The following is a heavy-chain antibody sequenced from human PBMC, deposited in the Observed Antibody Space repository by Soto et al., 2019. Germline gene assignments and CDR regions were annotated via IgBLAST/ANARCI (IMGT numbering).Heavy chain of an antibody. V-gene: IGHV5-51*01. CDR1: GYSFTSYW. Sequence: GESLKISCKGSGYSFTSYWIGWVRQMPGKGLEWMGIIYPGDSDTSYSPSFQGQVTISADKSISTAYLQWSSLKASDSAMYYCALRAQGTAYCGGDCDFDAFDIWGQGTMVTVSS. CDR2: IYPGDSDT. J-gene: IGHJ3*02. D-gene: IGHD2-21*02. CDR3: ALRAQGTAYCGGDCDFDAFDI.